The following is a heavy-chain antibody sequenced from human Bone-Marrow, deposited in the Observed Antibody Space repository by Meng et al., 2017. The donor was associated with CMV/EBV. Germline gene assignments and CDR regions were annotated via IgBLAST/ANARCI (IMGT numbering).Heavy chain of an antibody. V-gene: IGHV3-21*04. Sequence: GESLKISCAASGFTFSSYSMNWVRQAPGKGLEWVSSISSSSSYIYYADSVKGRFTISRDNAKNSLYLQMNSLRAEDTAVYYCARVRAIHWNHEFLSLRWFDPWGQGTLVTVSS. CDR1: GFTFSSYS. CDR2: ISSSSSYI. J-gene: IGHJ5*02. D-gene: IGHD1-1*01. CDR3: ARVRAIHWNHEFLSLRWFDP.